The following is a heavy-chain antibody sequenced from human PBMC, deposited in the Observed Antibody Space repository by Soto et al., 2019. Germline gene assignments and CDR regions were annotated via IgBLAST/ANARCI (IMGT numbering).Heavy chain of an antibody. V-gene: IGHV3-33*01. D-gene: IGHD3-3*01. CDR3: ARGTSLRFLEWLLVSPFDF. J-gene: IGHJ4*02. CDR1: GFTFSSYG. CDR2: IWYDGSNK. Sequence: QVQLVESGGGVVQPGRSLRLSCAASGFTFSSYGMHWVRQAPGKGLEWVAVIWYDGSNKYYADSVKGRFTISRDNSKNTLYLQMNSLGAEDTAVYYCARGTSLRFLEWLLVSPFDFWGQGTLVTVSS.